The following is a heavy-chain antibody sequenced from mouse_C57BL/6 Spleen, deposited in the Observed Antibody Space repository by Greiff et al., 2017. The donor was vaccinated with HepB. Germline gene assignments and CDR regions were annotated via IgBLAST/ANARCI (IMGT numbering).Heavy chain of an antibody. J-gene: IGHJ3*01. CDR3: TTHGSQKACCAY. V-gene: IGHV14-4*01. Sequence: EVQLQQSGAELVRPGASVKLSCTASGFNIKDDYMHWVKQRPEQGLEWIGWIDPENGDTEYASKFQGKATITADTSSNTAYLQLRGLTSEDTAVYYCTTHGSQKACCAYWGQGTLVTVSA. D-gene: IGHD1-1*01. CDR1: GFNIKDDY. CDR2: IDPENGDT.